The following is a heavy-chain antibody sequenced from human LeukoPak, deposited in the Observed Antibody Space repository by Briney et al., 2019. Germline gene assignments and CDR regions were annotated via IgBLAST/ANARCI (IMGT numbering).Heavy chain of an antibody. J-gene: IGHJ4*02. D-gene: IGHD6-19*01. CDR3: ARDAGAVAFDY. CDR2: INHSGST. Sequence: SETLSLTCAVYGVSFSGYYWSWIRQPPGKGLEWIGEINHSGSTNYNPSLKSRVTISVDTSKNQFSLKLSSVTAADTAVYYCARDAGAVAFDYWGQGTLVTVSS. V-gene: IGHV4-34*01. CDR1: GVSFSGYY.